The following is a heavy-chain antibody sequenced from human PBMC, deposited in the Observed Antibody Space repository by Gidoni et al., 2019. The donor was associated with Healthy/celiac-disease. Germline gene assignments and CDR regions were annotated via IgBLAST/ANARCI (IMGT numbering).Heavy chain of an antibody. CDR3: SLMTTVTTDLDY. J-gene: IGHJ4*02. D-gene: IGHD4-17*01. CDR1: GFTSRGSA. Sequence: EVQLVESGGGLVQPGGSLKLSCAASGFTSRGSAMHWVRQASGKGLEWVGRIRSKANSYATAYAASVKGRFTISRDDSKNTAYLQMNSLKTEDTAVYYCSLMTTVTTDLDYWGQGTLVTVSS. CDR2: IRSKANSYAT. V-gene: IGHV3-73*01.